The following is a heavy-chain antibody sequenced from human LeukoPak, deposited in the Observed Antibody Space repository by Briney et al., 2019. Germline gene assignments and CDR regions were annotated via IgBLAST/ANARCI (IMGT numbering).Heavy chain of an antibody. Sequence: PGGSLRLFCAASGFTFSSYWMHWVRQAPGKGLVWVSRINSDGSSTSYADSVKGRFTISRDNAKNTLYLQMNSLRAEDTAVYYCARTYYYDSSGYSQHWGQGTLVTVSS. CDR3: ARTYYYDSSGYSQH. CDR2: INSDGSST. V-gene: IGHV3-74*01. D-gene: IGHD3-22*01. CDR1: GFTFSSYW. J-gene: IGHJ1*01.